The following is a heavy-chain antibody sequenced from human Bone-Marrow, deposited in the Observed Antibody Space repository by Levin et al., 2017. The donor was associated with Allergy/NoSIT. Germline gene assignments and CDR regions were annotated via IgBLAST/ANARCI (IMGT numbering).Heavy chain of an antibody. V-gene: IGHV4-30-2*01. CDR3: ARGYYYGSGSDAFDI. Sequence: SQTLSLTCAVSGDSISSAVYSWNWVRQPPGKGLEWIGYIYHSGSTYSNPSLKNRVTISLDRSKNQFSLNLSSMTAEDTSVYYWARGYYYGSGSDAFDIWGQGTMVTVSS. CDR2: IYHSGST. CDR1: GDSISSAVYS. J-gene: IGHJ3*02. D-gene: IGHD3-10*01.